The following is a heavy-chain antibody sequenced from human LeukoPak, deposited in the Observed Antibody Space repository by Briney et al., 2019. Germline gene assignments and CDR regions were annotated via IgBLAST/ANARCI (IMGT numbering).Heavy chain of an antibody. D-gene: IGHD3-3*01. CDR3: ARSYDFWSGGPDY. CDR2: INPNSGGT. J-gene: IGHJ4*02. CDR1: GYTFTGYY. V-gene: IGHV1-2*02. Sequence: ASVKVSCKASGYTFTGYYMHWVRQAPGQGLEWMGWINPNSGGTNYAQKFQGRVTMTRDTSISTAYMELSRLRSDDTAVYYCARSYDFWSGGPDYWGQGTLVTVSS.